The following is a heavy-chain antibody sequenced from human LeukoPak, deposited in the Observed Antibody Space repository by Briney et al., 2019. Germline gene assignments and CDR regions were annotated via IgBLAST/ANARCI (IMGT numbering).Heavy chain of an antibody. J-gene: IGHJ4*02. CDR2: IYYTGST. CDR1: GGSISRDY. CDR3: ARDRPGGSSLDY. V-gene: IGHV4-59*01. Sequence: PSETLSLTCTVSGGSISRDYWSRIRQPPGKGLEWIGYIYYTGSTNYIPSLKSRVTISVDTSKNQFSLKLSSVTAADTAVYYCARDRPGGSSLDYWGQGTLVTVSS. D-gene: IGHD6-13*01.